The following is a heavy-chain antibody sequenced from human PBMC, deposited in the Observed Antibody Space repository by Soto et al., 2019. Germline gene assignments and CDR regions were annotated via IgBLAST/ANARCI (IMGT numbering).Heavy chain of an antibody. CDR2: ITWNSGNI. CDR3: AEARGDLVWGAYFDY. J-gene: IGHJ4*01. CDR1: GFTFDNYA. V-gene: IGHV3-9*01. Sequence: EVHLVESGGGFVQPGRSLRLSCAASGFTFDNYAMHWVRQAPGKGLEWVSGITWNSGNIGYADSVKGRFTISRDNAKNSLYLQMNSLRAEDTALYCWAEARGDLVWGAYFDYCGHGPLVTVGS. D-gene: IGHD3-10*01.